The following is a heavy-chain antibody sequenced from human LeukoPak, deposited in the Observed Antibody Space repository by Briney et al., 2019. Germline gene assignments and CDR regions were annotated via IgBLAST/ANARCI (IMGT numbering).Heavy chain of an antibody. CDR2: IYYSGST. V-gene: IGHV4-31*03. CDR3: AREGFLVGATLTNYYYGMDV. CDR1: GGSISSGGYY. Sequence: SQTLSLTCTVSGGSISSGGYYWSWIRQHPGKGLEWIGYIYYSGSTYYNPSLKSRVTISVDTSKNQFSLKLSSVTAADTAVYYCAREGFLVGATLTNYYYGMDVWGQGTTVTVSS. J-gene: IGHJ6*02. D-gene: IGHD1-26*01.